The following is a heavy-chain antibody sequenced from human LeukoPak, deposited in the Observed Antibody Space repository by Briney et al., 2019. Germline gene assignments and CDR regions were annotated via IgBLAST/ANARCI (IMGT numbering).Heavy chain of an antibody. J-gene: IGHJ4*02. V-gene: IGHV3-72*01. CDR2: TRNKANSYTT. CDR3: ARVENYYDSSGYYPMPDY. CDR1: GFTFSSYA. D-gene: IGHD3-22*01. Sequence: GGSLRLSCAASGFTFSSYAMSWVRQAPGKGLEWVGRTRNKANSYTTEYAASVKGRFTISRDDSKNSLYLQMNSLKTEDTAVYYCARVENYYDSSGYYPMPDYWGQGTLVTVSS.